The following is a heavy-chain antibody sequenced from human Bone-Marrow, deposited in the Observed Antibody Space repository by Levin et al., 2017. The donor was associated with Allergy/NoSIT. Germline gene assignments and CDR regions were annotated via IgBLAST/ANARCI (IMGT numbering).Heavy chain of an antibody. J-gene: IGHJ6*02. V-gene: IGHV4-59*08. CDR2: IYYSGST. CDR1: GDSISSYY. Sequence: SCTVSGDSISSYYWSWIRQPPEKGLEWIGYIYYSGSTSYNPSLKSRVTISIDTSKNQFSLKLSSVTAADTAVYYCARRSCSGGTCYSGSHGMDVWGQGTTVTVSS. CDR3: ARRSCSGGTCYSGSHGMDV. D-gene: IGHD2-15*01.